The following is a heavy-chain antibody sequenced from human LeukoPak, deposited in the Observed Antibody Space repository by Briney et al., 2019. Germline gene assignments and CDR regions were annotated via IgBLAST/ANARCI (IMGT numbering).Heavy chain of an antibody. CDR1: GFPFSSYA. V-gene: IGHV3-23*01. CDR3: AKDSGGRNVVWGAFDI. J-gene: IGHJ3*02. D-gene: IGHD2-2*01. Sequence: GGSLRLSCAASGFPFSSYAMSWVRQAPGKGLEGVSAISPASSAYYAGSLRGRFTISRDNSKNTVYLQMNSLRADDTAVYYCAKDSGGRNVVWGAFDIWGQGTMVTVSS. CDR2: ISPASSA.